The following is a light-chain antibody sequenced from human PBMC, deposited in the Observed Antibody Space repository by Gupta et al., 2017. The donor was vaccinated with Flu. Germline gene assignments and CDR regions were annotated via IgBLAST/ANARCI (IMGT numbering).Light chain of an antibody. V-gene: IGLV2-14*03. CDR2: DVS. J-gene: IGLJ2*01. Sequence: SSTISCTGTSSDVGPYDFVSWYQQPPAKAPRLIIYDVSHRPSGVSNRFSGSKSGNTASLTISGLQAEDEADYYCSSYTTTSTVVFGGGTKLTVL. CDR1: SSDVGPYDF. CDR3: SSYTTTSTVV.